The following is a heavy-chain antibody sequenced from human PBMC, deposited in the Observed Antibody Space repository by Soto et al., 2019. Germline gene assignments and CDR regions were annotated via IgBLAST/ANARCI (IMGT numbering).Heavy chain of an antibody. Sequence: QVQLVQSGAEVKKPGASVKVSCKASGYTFTTYGFSWVRQAPGQGLEWMGWISAYNGNTDYAQKLQGRVTMTTDTSTSTAYMELRSLTSDDTAVYYCARLSSYDMLNGYYVDYWGQGTLVTVSS. CDR1: GYTFTTYG. CDR3: ARLSSYDMLNGYYVDY. CDR2: ISAYNGNT. D-gene: IGHD3-9*01. J-gene: IGHJ4*02. V-gene: IGHV1-18*01.